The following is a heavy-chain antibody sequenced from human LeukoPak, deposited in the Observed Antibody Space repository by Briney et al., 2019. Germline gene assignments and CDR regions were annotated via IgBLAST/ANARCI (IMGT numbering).Heavy chain of an antibody. J-gene: IGHJ5*02. Sequence: VKVSCKASGGTFSSYAISWVRQTPGQGLEWMGRIIPILGIANYAQKFQGRVTITADKSTSTAYMELSNLRSEDTAVYYCARGGSYYGSGKDWFDPWGQRTLVSASS. CDR2: IIPILGIA. D-gene: IGHD3-10*01. V-gene: IGHV1-69*04. CDR3: ARGGSYYGSGKDWFDP. CDR1: GGTFSSYA.